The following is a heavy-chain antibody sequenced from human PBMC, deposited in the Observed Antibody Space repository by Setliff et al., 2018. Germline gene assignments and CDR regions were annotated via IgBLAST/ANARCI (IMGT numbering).Heavy chain of an antibody. CDR2: IFPADADT. J-gene: IGHJ5*02. Sequence: PGESLKISCKESRDSFTNYWIIWVRQVPGKGLEWMGMIFPADADTRYNPSFKGQVIMSLDRSITTAYLQWDSLKASDTAIYYCAQKHQRASWAFDPWGRGTLVTVSS. CDR3: AQKHQRASWAFDP. V-gene: IGHV5-51*01. D-gene: IGHD2-2*01. CDR1: RDSFTNYW.